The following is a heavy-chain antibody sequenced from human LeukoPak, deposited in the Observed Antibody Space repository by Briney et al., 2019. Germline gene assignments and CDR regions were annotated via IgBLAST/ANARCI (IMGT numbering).Heavy chain of an antibody. Sequence: SETLSLTCSVSGFFVSSGYYWGWIRQPPGKGLEWIGSIYHRGTTYYNPSLKSRVSMSVDTSKNQFSLKLSSVTAADTAVYYCARDPSHKEYYDFWSGYNRKNWFDPWGQGTLVTVSS. V-gene: IGHV4-38-2*02. J-gene: IGHJ5*02. D-gene: IGHD3-3*01. CDR1: GFFVSSGYY. CDR3: ARDPSHKEYYDFWSGYNRKNWFDP. CDR2: IYHRGTT.